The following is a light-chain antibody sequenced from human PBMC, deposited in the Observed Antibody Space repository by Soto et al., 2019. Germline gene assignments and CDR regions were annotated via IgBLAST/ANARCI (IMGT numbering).Light chain of an antibody. Sequence: QSALTQPPSASGSPGQSVTISCTGTSSDVGGYNYVSWYQQHPGKAPKLMIYEVNNRPSGVSNRFSGSKSGNTASLTISGLQADDEADYYCSSYTSSSPYVFGTGTKVTVL. J-gene: IGLJ1*01. CDR1: SSDVGGYNY. CDR3: SSYTSSSPYV. V-gene: IGLV2-14*01. CDR2: EVN.